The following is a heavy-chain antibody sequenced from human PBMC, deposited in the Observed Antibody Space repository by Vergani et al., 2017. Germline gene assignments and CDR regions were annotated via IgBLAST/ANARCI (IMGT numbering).Heavy chain of an antibody. V-gene: IGHV4-39*01. CDR3: TRQRPGSGWSPGDFDD. CDR2: IYYSGLT. J-gene: IGHJ4*02. Sequence: QLQLQQSGPGLVKPWETLFLICTVSADPISRGSDYWGWIRQPPGKSLEWIGSIYYSGLTYYNPSLKSRVAISVDTCKNQFSLKVTSVTAADTAVYFCTRQRPGSGWSPGDFDDWGQGILVTVSS. D-gene: IGHD6-19*01. CDR1: ADPISRGSDY.